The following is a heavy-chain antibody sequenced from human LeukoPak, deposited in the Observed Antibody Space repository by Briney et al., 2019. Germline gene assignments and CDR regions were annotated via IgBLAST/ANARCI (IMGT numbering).Heavy chain of an antibody. CDR2: ISSSSSYI. V-gene: IGHV3-21*01. Sequence: GGSLRLSRAASGFTFSSYSMNWVRQAPGKGLEWVSSISSSSSYIYYADSVKGRFTTSRDNAKNSLYLQMNSLRAEDTAVYYCARTTDYDYVWGSYRYTGYFDYWGQGTLVTVSS. CDR3: ARTTDYDYVWGSYRYTGYFDY. CDR1: GFTFSSYS. J-gene: IGHJ4*02. D-gene: IGHD3-16*02.